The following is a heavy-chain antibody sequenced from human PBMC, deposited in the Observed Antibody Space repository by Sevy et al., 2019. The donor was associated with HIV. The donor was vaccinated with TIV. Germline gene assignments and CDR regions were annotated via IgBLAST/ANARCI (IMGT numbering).Heavy chain of an antibody. CDR2: ISSSSSTI. CDR3: ARDRDSQLWSRLYYYYGMDV. Sequence: GGSLRLSCAASGFTFSSYAMHWVRQAPGKGLEWVSYISSSSSTIYYADSVKGRFTISRDNAKNSLYLQMNSLRDEDTAVYYCARDRDSQLWSRLYYYYGMDVWGQGTTVTVSS. V-gene: IGHV3-48*02. J-gene: IGHJ6*02. CDR1: GFTFSSYA. D-gene: IGHD5-18*01.